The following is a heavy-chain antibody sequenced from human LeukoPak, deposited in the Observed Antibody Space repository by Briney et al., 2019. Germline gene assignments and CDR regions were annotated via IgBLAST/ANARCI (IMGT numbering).Heavy chain of an antibody. CDR2: IKQDGSEK. CDR3: AGDTNLGVAYYYGMDV. J-gene: IGHJ6*02. CDR1: GFTFSSYW. V-gene: IGHV3-7*01. D-gene: IGHD3-3*01. Sequence: PGGSLRLSCAASGFTFSSYWMSWVRQAPGKGLEWVANIKQDGSEKYYVDSVKGRFTISRDNAKNSLYLQMNSLRAEDTAVYYCAGDTNLGVAYYYGMDVWGQGTTVTVSS.